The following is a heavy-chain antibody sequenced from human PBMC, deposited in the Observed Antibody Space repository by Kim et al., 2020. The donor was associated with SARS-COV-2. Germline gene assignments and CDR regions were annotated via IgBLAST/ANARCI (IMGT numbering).Heavy chain of an antibody. CDR3: ARDRCARTNGDHYYEMDV. V-gene: IGHV3-30-3*01. Sequence: GGSLRLSCAASGFTFSSYAMHWVRQAPGKGLGWFTVISYDGSNKYYADSVKGRFTISRDNSKNTLYLQMNSLRLEDTAVYYCARDRCARTNGDHYYEMDVWGQGTTVTVSS. CDR1: GFTFSSYA. J-gene: IGHJ6*02. CDR2: ISYDGSNK. D-gene: IGHD2-8*01.